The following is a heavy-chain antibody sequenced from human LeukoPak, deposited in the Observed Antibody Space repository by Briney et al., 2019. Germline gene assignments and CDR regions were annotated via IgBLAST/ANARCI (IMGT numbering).Heavy chain of an antibody. CDR3: AKAGYYGSGSYPFDY. J-gene: IGHJ4*02. Sequence: GGSLRLSCAASGFTFSSYAMSWVRQAPGKGLEWVSAISGSGGSTYYADSVKGRFTISRDNSKNTLYLQMNSLRAGDTAVYYCAKAGYYGSGSYPFDYWGQGTLVTVSS. CDR2: ISGSGGST. CDR1: GFTFSSYA. D-gene: IGHD3-10*01. V-gene: IGHV3-23*01.